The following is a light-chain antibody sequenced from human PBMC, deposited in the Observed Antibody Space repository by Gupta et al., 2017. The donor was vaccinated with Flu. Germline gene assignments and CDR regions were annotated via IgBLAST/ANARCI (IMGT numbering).Light chain of an antibody. CDR3: QQCESAPQS. CDR1: QSISSY. V-gene: IGKV1-39*01. Sequence: DIQMTQSPSSLSASVGDRVTITCRASQSISSYLNWYQQKPGKAPKLLIYAASSLHSGVPSRCSGGGSGTDFTLTSSRLQAEVVATYYRQQCESAPQSFGQGTKLEIK. J-gene: IGKJ2*03. CDR2: AAS.